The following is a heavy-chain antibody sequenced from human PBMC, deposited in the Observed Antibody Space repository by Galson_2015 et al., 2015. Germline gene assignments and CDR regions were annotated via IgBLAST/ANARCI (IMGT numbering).Heavy chain of an antibody. V-gene: IGHV3-30*18. D-gene: IGHD5-24*01. CDR3: AKADEMATIFH. Sequence: SLRLSCAASGFSFINSGMHWVRQAPGKGLDWVAVISDDGSLKYYADSVRGRFTISRDNSKNTLYLQMSSLRGEDTAVYHCAKADEMATIFHWGQGTLVTVSS. CDR2: ISDDGSLK. J-gene: IGHJ4*02. CDR1: GFSFINSG.